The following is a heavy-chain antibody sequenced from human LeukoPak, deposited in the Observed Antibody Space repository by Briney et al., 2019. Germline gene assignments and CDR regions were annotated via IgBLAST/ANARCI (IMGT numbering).Heavy chain of an antibody. CDR1: GFNFSSFA. D-gene: IGHD6-19*01. Sequence: GGSLRLSCVASGFNFSSFAMSWVRQAPGKGLEWVSAITSSGSTDYTYYADSVKGRFTISRDNSKNTVYLEMNSLRAEDTAVYYCAKPPHGSGWYTDNWFDPWGQGTRVTVSS. CDR3: AKPPHGSGWYTDNWFDP. CDR2: ITSSGSTDYT. J-gene: IGHJ5*02. V-gene: IGHV3-23*05.